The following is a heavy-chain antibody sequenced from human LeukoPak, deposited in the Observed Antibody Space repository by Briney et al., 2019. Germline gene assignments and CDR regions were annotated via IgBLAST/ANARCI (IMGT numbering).Heavy chain of an antibody. V-gene: IGHV3-7*01. CDR3: ARDLVRHGSGTFDY. J-gene: IGHJ4*02. Sequence: SGGSLRLSCAASGFTFSSYWMNWARQAPGKGLEWVASINHNGNVNYYVDSVKGRFTISRDNAKNSLYLQMNSLRAEDTAVYYCARDLVRHGSGTFDYWGQGTLVTVSS. D-gene: IGHD3-10*01. CDR1: GFTFSSYW. CDR2: INHNGNVN.